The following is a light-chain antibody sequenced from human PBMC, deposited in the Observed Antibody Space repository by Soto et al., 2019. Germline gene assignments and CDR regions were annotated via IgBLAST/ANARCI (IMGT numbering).Light chain of an antibody. Sequence: QSALTQPASVSGSPGQSITISCTGTSSDIGRYNLVSWYQQHPGKPPKLMIYEATKRPSGVSNRFSGSKSGITASLTISGLQAEDEADYYCSLYASTNTFMFGGGTKVTVL. CDR2: EAT. J-gene: IGLJ3*02. V-gene: IGLV2-23*02. CDR1: SSDIGRYNL. CDR3: SLYASTNTFM.